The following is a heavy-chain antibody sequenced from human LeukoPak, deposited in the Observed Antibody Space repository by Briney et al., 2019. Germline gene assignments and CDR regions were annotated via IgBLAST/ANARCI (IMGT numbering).Heavy chain of an antibody. J-gene: IGHJ4*02. V-gene: IGHV4-31*03. CDR2: IYYSGST. D-gene: IGHD2-2*01. CDR3: ARVGDIVVVPAEYYFDY. Sequence: PSQTLSLTCTVPGGSISSGGYYWSWIRQHPGKGLEWIGYIYYSGSTYYNPSIKSRVTISVDTSKNQFSLKLSSVTAADTAVYYCARVGDIVVVPAEYYFDYWGQGTLVTVSS. CDR1: GGSISSGGYY.